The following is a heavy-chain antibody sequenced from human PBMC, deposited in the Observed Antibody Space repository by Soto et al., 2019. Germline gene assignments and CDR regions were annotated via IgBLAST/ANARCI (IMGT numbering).Heavy chain of an antibody. Sequence: GGSLRLSCAASGFTFSSYAMSWVRQAPGKGLEWVSAISGSGGSTYYADSVKGRFTISRDDSKNTLYLQMNSLRAEDTAVYYCAKRTPIAAAGTYSWRIWYFDYWGQGTLVTVSS. CDR2: ISGSGGST. V-gene: IGHV3-23*01. CDR3: AKRTPIAAAGTYSWRIWYFDY. J-gene: IGHJ4*02. CDR1: GFTFSSYA. D-gene: IGHD6-13*01.